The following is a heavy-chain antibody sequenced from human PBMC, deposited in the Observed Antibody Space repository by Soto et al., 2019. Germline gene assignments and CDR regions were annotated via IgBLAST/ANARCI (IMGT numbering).Heavy chain of an antibody. CDR1: EFTFRNYA. CDR2: ISGDGGST. CDR3: ARAVDGDYPFDF. Sequence: GGSLRLSCAASEFTFRNYAMSWVRQAPGKGLEWVSTISGDGGSTYYADSVRGRFTISRDNSKTTVYLQMSSLRADDTAVYFCARAVDGDYPFDFWGQGTLVTVSS. J-gene: IGHJ4*02. V-gene: IGHV3-23*01. D-gene: IGHD4-17*01.